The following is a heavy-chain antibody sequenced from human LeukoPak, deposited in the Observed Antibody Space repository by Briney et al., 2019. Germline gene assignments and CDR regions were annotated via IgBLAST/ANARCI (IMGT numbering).Heavy chain of an antibody. J-gene: IGHJ4*02. CDR2: MHYRGST. D-gene: IGHD3-16*01. Sequence: SGTLSLTCTVSGGSISGSSYYWGWIRQPPGKGLEWIGSMHYRGSTYYSPSLKSRVTITVDTSKNQFSLKLSSVTAADTAVYYCVPYTGGQTGYFDYWGQGTLVTVSS. CDR3: VPYTGGQTGYFDY. V-gene: IGHV4-39*01. CDR1: GGSISGSSYY.